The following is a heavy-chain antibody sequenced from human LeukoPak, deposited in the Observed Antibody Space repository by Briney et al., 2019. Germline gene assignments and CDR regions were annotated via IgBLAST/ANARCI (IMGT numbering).Heavy chain of an antibody. CDR1: GGTFSSYA. J-gene: IGHJ4*02. V-gene: IGHV1-69*13. CDR3: ARDGPHDYGDSDY. CDR2: IIPIFGTA. D-gene: IGHD4-17*01. Sequence: VASVKVSCKASGGTFSSYAISWVRQAPGQGLEWMGAIIPIFGTANYAQKFQGRVTITADESTSTAYMELSSLRSEDTAGYNCARDGPHDYGDSDYCGQGTLVTVSS.